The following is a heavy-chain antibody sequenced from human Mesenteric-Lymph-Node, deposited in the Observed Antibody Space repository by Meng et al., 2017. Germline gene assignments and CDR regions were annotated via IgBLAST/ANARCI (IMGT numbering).Heavy chain of an antibody. CDR3: ASFPPPGKQWLVTDY. Sequence: QRLLQESGPGLVKPSGTLSLTCSVSGGSISSSNWWSWVRQPPGKGLEWIGEIYHSGSTNYNPSLKSRVTISVDKSKNQFSLKLSSVTAADTAVYYCASFPPPGKQWLVTDYWGQGTLVTVSS. D-gene: IGHD6-19*01. V-gene: IGHV4-4*02. CDR2: IYHSGST. CDR1: GGSISSSNW. J-gene: IGHJ4*02.